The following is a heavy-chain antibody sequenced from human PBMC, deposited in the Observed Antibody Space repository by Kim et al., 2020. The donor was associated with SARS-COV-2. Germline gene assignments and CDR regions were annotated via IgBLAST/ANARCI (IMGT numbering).Heavy chain of an antibody. Sequence: KNYLESLKGRFTISNDNAKNALYLQMNSLRVEDTAVSYCARGGYSNFDFWGQGTLVTVSS. CDR3: ARGGYSNFDF. V-gene: IGHV3-7*01. D-gene: IGHD2-21*01. J-gene: IGHJ4*02. CDR2: K.